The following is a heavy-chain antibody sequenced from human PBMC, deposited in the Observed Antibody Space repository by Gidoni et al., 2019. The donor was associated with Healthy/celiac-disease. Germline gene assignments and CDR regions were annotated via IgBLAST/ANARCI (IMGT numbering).Heavy chain of an antibody. V-gene: IGHV3-30*18. CDR3: AKDGLEWIQLWSLDY. Sequence: QMQLVESGGGVVQPGRYRILSCAAAAFTLSSYGMHWVRQAPGKGLEWVAVISYDGSNKYYADSVKGRFTISRDNSNNTLYLQMNSLRAEDTAVYYCAKDGLEWIQLWSLDYWGQGTLVTVSS. D-gene: IGHD5-18*01. CDR2: ISYDGSNK. J-gene: IGHJ4*02. CDR1: AFTLSSYG.